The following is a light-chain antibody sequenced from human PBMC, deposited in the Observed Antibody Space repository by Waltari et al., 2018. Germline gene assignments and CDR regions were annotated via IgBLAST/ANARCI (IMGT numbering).Light chain of an antibody. V-gene: IGLV1-47*01. CDR3: AAWDDSLSGPV. Sequence: QPVLTPPPSASGSPVQRVTLSCSGSSSNIGSNYVYWYQKLPGTAPNLLIYRNTQRPSGVPDRFSGSKSGTSASLAISGLRSEDEADYYCAAWDDSLSGPVFGGGTKLTVL. J-gene: IGLJ3*02. CDR1: SSNIGSNY. CDR2: RNT.